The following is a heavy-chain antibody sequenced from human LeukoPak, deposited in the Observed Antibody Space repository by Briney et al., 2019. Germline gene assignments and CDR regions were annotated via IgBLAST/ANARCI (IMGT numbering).Heavy chain of an antibody. CDR3: ARVCDGITDHYYYYYMDV. CDR1: GFTFSSYE. Sequence: PGGSLRLSCAASGFTFSSYEMNWVRQAPGKGLEWVSYISSSGSTTYCADSVKGRFTISRDNAKNSLYLQMNSLRAEDTAVYYCARVCDGITDHYYYYYMDVWGKGTTVTVSS. D-gene: IGHD1-14*01. CDR2: ISSSGSTT. J-gene: IGHJ6*03. V-gene: IGHV3-48*03.